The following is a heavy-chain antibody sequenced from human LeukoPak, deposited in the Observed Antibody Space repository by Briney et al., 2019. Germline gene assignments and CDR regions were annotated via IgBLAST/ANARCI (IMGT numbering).Heavy chain of an antibody. V-gene: IGHV3-30*14. CDR1: GFTFSNYA. CDR3: ARSYSSSQSNCFDP. J-gene: IGHJ5*02. CDR2: ILYEGNNK. D-gene: IGHD6-13*01. Sequence: GGSLRLSCAASGFTFSNYAMHWVRQAPGKGLEWVALILYEGNNKYYADSVKGRFTISRDNSKNTLFLQMNSLRAEDTAVYYCARSYSSSQSNCFDPWGQGTLVTVSS.